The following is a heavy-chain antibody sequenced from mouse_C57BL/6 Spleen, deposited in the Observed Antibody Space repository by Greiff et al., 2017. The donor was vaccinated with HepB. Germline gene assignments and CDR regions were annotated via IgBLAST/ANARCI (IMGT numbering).Heavy chain of an antibody. V-gene: IGHV3-6*01. CDR2: ISYDGSN. CDR3: ARVRLYYFDY. CDR1: GYSITSGYY. D-gene: IGHD3-3*01. J-gene: IGHJ2*01. Sequence: DVQLQESGPGLVKPSQSLSLTCSVTGYSITSGYYWNWIRQFPGNKLEWMGYISYDGSNNYNPSLKNRISITRDTSKNQFFLKLNSVTTEDTATYYCARVRLYYFDYWGQGTTLTVSS.